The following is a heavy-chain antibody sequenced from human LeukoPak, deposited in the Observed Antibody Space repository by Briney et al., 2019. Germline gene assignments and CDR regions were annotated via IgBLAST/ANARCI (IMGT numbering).Heavy chain of an antibody. CDR3: ARDAYFAL. CDR1: GFTFSTYW. CDR2: IKQDGSEK. V-gene: IGHV3-7*04. J-gene: IGHJ2*01. D-gene: IGHD2-21*01. Sequence: GGSLRLFCAASGFTFSTYWMSWVRQAPGKGLEWVANIKQDGSEKYYMDSVKGRLTISRDNAKNSLYLQMNSLRAEDTAMYYCARDAYFALWGRGTLVTVSS.